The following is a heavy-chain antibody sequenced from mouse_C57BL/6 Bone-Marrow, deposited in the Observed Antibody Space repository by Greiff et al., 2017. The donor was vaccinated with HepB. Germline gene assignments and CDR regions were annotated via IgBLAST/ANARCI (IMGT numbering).Heavy chain of an antibody. CDR1: GYAFTNYL. V-gene: IGHV1-54*01. D-gene: IGHD1-1*01. CDR3: AREGGSSTVYFDY. Sequence: QVHVKQSGAELVRPGTSVKVSCKASGYAFTNYLIEWVKKRPGQGLEWIGVINPGSGGTNYNEKFKGKATLTADKSSSTAYMQLSSLTSEDSAVYFCAREGGSSTVYFDYWGQGTTLTVSS. J-gene: IGHJ2*01. CDR2: INPGSGGT.